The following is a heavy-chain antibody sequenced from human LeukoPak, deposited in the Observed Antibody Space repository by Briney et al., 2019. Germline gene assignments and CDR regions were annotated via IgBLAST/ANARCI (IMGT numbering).Heavy chain of an antibody. D-gene: IGHD3-16*01. CDR1: GFIFSDTW. Sequence: GGSLRLSCAASGFIFSDTWMTWVRQAPGKGPEWVAYINHDGSETNYVDSVKGRFTVSRDNVKNSLYLQMNSLRADDTAVYYCPATSGRTGGNSWGQGALVTVSS. J-gene: IGHJ4*02. CDR2: INHDGSET. CDR3: PATSGRTGGNS. V-gene: IGHV3-7*03.